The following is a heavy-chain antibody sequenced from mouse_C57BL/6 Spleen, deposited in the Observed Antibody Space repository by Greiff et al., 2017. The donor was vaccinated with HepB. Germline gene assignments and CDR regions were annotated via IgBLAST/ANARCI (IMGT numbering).Heavy chain of an antibody. J-gene: IGHJ3*01. D-gene: IGHD4-1*01. CDR3: ARHEDGTTSYAAWFAY. CDR2: FYPGSGSI. Sequence: VQLQQSGAELVKPGASVKLSCKASGYTFTEYTIHWVKQRSGQGLEWIGWFYPGSGSIKYNEKFKDKATLTADKSSSTVYMELSRLTSEDCAVYSCARHEDGTTSYAAWFAYWGQGTLVTVSA. CDR1: GYTFTEYT. V-gene: IGHV1-62-2*01.